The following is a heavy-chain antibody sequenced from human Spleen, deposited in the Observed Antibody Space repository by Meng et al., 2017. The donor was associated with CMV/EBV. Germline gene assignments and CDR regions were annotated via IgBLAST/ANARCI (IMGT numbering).Heavy chain of an antibody. CDR2: IYHSGST. V-gene: IGHV4-38-2*02. Sequence: GSLRLSCTVSGYSISSGYYWGWIRQPPGKGLEWIGSIYHSGSTYYNPSLKSRVTISVGTSKNQFSLKLSSVTAADTAVYYCARGKGGVGAGYYYYYGMDVWGQGTTVTVSS. J-gene: IGHJ6*02. CDR1: GYSISSGYY. CDR3: ARGKGGVGAGYYYYYGMDV. D-gene: IGHD1-26*01.